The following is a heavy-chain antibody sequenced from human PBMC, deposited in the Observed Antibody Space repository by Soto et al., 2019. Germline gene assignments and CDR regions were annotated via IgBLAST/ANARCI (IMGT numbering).Heavy chain of an antibody. CDR1: GYTFTSYD. V-gene: IGHV1-8*01. J-gene: IGHJ3*02. CDR3: ATAAYYGWDAFDI. D-gene: IGHD3-16*01. CDR2: MNPNSGNT. Sequence: ASVQVSCKASGYTFTSYDINWVRQATGQGLEWMGWMNPNSGNTGYAQKFQGRVTMTRNTSISTAYMELSSLRSEDTAVYCCATAAYYGWDAFDIWGQGTMVTVSS.